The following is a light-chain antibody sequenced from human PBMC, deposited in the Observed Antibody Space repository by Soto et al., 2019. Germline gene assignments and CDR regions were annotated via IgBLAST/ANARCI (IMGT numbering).Light chain of an antibody. Sequence: DIQMTQSPSTLSASVGDRVTITCRASQSISSWLAWYQQQPEKAPKLLVYKASSLDSGEPSRFSGNGSGTEVTVTLSSLQPDDFATYYCQQYSSEPSFGQGHKLEL. CDR1: QSISSW. J-gene: IGKJ2*01. CDR2: KAS. V-gene: IGKV1-5*03. CDR3: QQYSSEPS.